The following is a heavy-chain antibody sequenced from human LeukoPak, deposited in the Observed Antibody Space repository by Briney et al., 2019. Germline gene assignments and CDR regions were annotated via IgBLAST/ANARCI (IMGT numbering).Heavy chain of an antibody. V-gene: IGHV3-23*01. CDR3: AKDLVRGVIPYYFDY. CDR2: ISGSGGST. Sequence: GGSLRLSCAASGFTFSSYAMSWVRQAPGKGLEWVSAISGSGGSTYYADSVKGRFTISRDNSKNPLYLQMNSLRAEDTAVYYCAKDLVRGVIPYYFDYWGQGTLVTVSS. J-gene: IGHJ4*02. CDR1: GFTFSSYA. D-gene: IGHD3-10*01.